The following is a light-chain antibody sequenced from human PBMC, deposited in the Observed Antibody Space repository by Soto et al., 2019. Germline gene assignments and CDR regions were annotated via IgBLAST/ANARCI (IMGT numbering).Light chain of an antibody. CDR1: QSISSY. V-gene: IGKV1-39*01. J-gene: IGKJ5*01. CDR2: AAS. Sequence: DIQMTQSPSSLSASVGDRVTITCRASQSISSYLNWYQQKPGKAPKXMIYAASSLQSGVPSRFSGSGSGTDFTLTISSLQPEDVATYYCQQSYSTLITLGQGTRLEIK. CDR3: QQSYSTLIT.